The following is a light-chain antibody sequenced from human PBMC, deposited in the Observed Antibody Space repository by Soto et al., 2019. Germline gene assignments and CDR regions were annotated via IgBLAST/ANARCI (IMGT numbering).Light chain of an antibody. Sequence: EIVLTQSPGTLSVTSGEGATLSCRASQCVTSGHLAWYQHKPGQAPRLLIYDASTRATGIPDRFSGSGSGTDFSLTISRLEPEDFAVYYCQQYGSSVSFGQGTRLEIK. CDR1: QCVTSGH. CDR2: DAS. J-gene: IGKJ5*01. CDR3: QQYGSSVS. V-gene: IGKV3-20*01.